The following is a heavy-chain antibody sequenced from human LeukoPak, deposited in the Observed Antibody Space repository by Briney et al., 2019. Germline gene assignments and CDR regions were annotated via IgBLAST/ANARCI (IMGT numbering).Heavy chain of an antibody. V-gene: IGHV1-18*01. CDR3: ARDFLSYDGTENHYDDTFDI. CDR2: ISGFRGNT. CDR1: GYTFSTYG. D-gene: IGHD3-22*01. Sequence: GASVKVSCKASGYTFSTYGLSWVRQAPGQGLEWMGWISGFRGNTNYAQKFQDRVTMTTDTSTTTAYMELRSLSSDDPAVYFCARDFLSYDGTENHYDDTFDIWGQGTMVTVSS. J-gene: IGHJ3*02.